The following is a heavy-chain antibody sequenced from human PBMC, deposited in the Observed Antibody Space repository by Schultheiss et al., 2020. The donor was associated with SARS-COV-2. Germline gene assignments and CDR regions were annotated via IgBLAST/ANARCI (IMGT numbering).Heavy chain of an antibody. Sequence: SETLSLTCAVYGGSFSGYYWSWIRQPPGKGLEWIGEINHSGSTNYNPSLKSRVTISVDKSKNQFSLKLSSVTAADTAVYYCARDRREYYYYMDVWGKGTTVTVSS. CDR2: INHSGST. D-gene: IGHD1-14*01. V-gene: IGHV4-34*01. J-gene: IGHJ6*03. CDR1: GGSFSGYY. CDR3: ARDRREYYYYMDV.